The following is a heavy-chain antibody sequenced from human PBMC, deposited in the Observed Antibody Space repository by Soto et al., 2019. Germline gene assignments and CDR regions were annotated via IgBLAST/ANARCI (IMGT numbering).Heavy chain of an antibody. CDR1: GFTFSSYA. D-gene: IGHD6-19*01. CDR2: ISGSGGST. J-gene: IGHJ4*02. CDR3: AKVNGKGYSSGWFFDY. V-gene: IGHV3-23*01. Sequence: EVQLLESGGGLVQPGGSLRLSCAASGFTFSSYAMSWVRQAPGKGLEWVSVISGSGGSTYYADSVKGRFTNPRDNSKNTLYLQMNRLRAEDTAVYYCAKVNGKGYSSGWFFDYWGQGTLVTVSS.